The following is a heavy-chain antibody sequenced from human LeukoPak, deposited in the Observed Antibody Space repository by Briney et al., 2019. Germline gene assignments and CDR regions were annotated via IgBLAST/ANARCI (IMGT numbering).Heavy chain of an antibody. CDR3: ARISWNYDILAGYPPPGFDP. J-gene: IGHJ5*02. Sequence: GGSLRLSCAASGFTVSSNYMSWVRQAPRKGLEWVSVIYSGGSTYYADSVKGRFTISRDNSKNTLYLQMNSLRAEDTAVYYCARISWNYDILAGYPPPGFDPWGQGTLVTVSS. V-gene: IGHV3-53*01. CDR2: IYSGGST. D-gene: IGHD3-9*01. CDR1: GFTVSSNY.